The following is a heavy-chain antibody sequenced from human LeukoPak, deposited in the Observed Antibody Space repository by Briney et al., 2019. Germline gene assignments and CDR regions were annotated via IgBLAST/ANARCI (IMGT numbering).Heavy chain of an antibody. Sequence: GASVKVSCKASGGTFSSYAISWVRQAPGQGPEWMGGIIPIFGTANYAQKFQGRVTITADESTSTAYMELSSLRSEDTAVYYCAWVYGGNTHFDYWGQGTLVTVSS. J-gene: IGHJ4*02. CDR3: AWVYGGNTHFDY. CDR2: IIPIFGTA. V-gene: IGHV1-69*13. CDR1: GGTFSSYA. D-gene: IGHD4-23*01.